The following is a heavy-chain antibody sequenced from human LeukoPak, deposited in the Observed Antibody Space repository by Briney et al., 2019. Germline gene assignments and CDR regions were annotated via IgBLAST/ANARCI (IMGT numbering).Heavy chain of an antibody. Sequence: PGGSLRLSCAASGFTFSSYWMSWVRQAPGKGLEWVANIKQDGSEKYYVDSVKGRFTISRDNAKNSLYLQMNSLRVEDTAVYYCARVTGSSSWYAGAFDVWGQGTMVTDSS. V-gene: IGHV3-7*01. J-gene: IGHJ3*01. CDR3: ARVTGSSSWYAGAFDV. D-gene: IGHD6-13*01. CDR1: GFTFSSYW. CDR2: IKQDGSEK.